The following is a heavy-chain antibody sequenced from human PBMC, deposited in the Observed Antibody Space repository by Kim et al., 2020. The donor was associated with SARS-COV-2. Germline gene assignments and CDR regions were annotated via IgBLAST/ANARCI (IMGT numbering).Heavy chain of an antibody. CDR3: ARVARITIFGVVNSAFDI. CDR1: GGSISSGGYY. V-gene: IGHV4-31*03. D-gene: IGHD3-3*01. J-gene: IGHJ3*02. Sequence: SETLFLTCTVSGGSISSGGYYWSWIRQHPGKGLEWIGYIYYSGSTYYNPSLKSRVTISVDTSKNQFSLKLSSVTAADTAVYYCARVARITIFGVVNSAFDIWGQGTMVSVSS. CDR2: IYYSGST.